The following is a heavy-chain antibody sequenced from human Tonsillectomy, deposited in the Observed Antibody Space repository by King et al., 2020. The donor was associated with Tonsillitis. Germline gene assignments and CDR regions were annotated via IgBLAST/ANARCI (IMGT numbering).Heavy chain of an antibody. V-gene: IGHV3-72*01. CDR3: TRVPYDSSGSYYSYYFDY. Sequence: VQLVESGGGLVQPGGSLRLSCATSGFIFSDHYMDWVRKAPGKGLEWIGRTRDKPNSYTTDYAASVRGRFTVSRDDSKNSLHLQMNSLKPEDTAVYYCTRVPYDSSGSYYSYYFDYWGQGTLVTVSS. CDR2: TRDKPNSYTT. J-gene: IGHJ4*02. CDR1: GFIFSDHY. D-gene: IGHD3-22*01.